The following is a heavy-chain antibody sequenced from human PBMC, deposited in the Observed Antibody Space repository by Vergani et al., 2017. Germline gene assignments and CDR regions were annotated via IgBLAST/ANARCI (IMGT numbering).Heavy chain of an antibody. V-gene: IGHV5-10-1*01. CDR3: AGLESSGWISD. CDR1: GSSFTSYW. CDR2: IDPSDSYT. J-gene: IGHJ4*02. Sequence: EVQLVQSGAEVKKPGASLRISCMGSGSSFTSYWISWVRQMPGKGLEWMGRIDPSDSYTNYSPSFQGHVTTSADKSISTAYLQWSSLKATDTAMYYCAGLESSGWISDWGQGTLVTVSS. D-gene: IGHD6-19*01.